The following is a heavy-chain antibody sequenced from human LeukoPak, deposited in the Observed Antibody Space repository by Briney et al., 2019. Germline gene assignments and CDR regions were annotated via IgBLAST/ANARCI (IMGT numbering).Heavy chain of an antibody. Sequence: GGSLRLSCAASGFTFRNYAVPWVRQAPGKGLGWVAVISNDGSNKYYADSVKGRLTVSRDNSKNTLYVQMNSMRAEDTAVYYCARNAVAGRYYYYFYFMDVWGNGTTVTGSS. CDR3: ARNAVAGRYYYYFYFMDV. D-gene: IGHD6-19*01. CDR2: ISNDGSNK. V-gene: IGHV3-30*04. J-gene: IGHJ6*03. CDR1: GFTFRNYA.